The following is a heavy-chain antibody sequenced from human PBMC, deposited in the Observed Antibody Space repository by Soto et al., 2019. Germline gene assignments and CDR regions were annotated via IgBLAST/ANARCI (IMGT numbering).Heavy chain of an antibody. CDR2: IKSITDGGAT. J-gene: IGHJ4*02. D-gene: IGHD5-18*01. V-gene: IGHV3-15*01. Sequence: GGSLRLSCVASAFSFTNAWMSWVRQAPGKGLEWVGRIKSITDGGATDYAAPVKGRFTISRDDSNNTLYLQMNSLKTEDTAVYYCSTGRSTYGLDSWGQGTLVTVSS. CDR1: AFSFTNAW. CDR3: STGRSTYGLDS.